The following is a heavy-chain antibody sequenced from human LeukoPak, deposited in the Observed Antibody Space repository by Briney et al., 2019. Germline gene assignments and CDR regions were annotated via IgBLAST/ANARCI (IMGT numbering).Heavy chain of an antibody. CDR1: GFTFSPLS. CDR3: ARDFNWAFVY. Sequence: GGSLRLSCAASGFTFSPLSMNWVRQAPGKGLEWVAFISGDSSTTYYTESVKGRFTISRDNVKKSLSLQMNALRADDTATYFCARDFNWAFVYWGQGAVVTVSS. D-gene: IGHD3-16*01. CDR2: ISGDSSTT. J-gene: IGHJ4*02. V-gene: IGHV3-48*01.